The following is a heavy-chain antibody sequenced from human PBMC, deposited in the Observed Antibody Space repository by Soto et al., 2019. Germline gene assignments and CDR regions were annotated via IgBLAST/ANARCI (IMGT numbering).Heavy chain of an antibody. CDR2: IKQDGSEK. CDR3: ARDSFYYYYGMDV. CDR1: GFTFSSYW. J-gene: IGHJ6*02. Sequence: GGSLRLSCAASGFTFSSYWMSWVRQAPGKGLEWVANIKQDGSEKYYVDSVKGRFTISRDNAKNSLYLQMNSLRVEDTAVYYCARDSFYYYYGMDVWGQGTTVTVSS. V-gene: IGHV3-7*01.